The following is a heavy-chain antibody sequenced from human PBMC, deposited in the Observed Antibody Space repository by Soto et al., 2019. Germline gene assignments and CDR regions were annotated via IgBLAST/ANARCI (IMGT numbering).Heavy chain of an antibody. CDR2: TYYRSKWYN. D-gene: IGHD4-17*01. V-gene: IGHV6-1*01. Sequence: SQTLSLTCAISGDSVSSNSAVWNWIRQAPSRGLEWLGRTYYRSKWYNDYAVSVQSRITINPDTAKNQFSLQLNSVTPEDTAVYYCAGVGDNNWFDPWGQGTLLTVSS. CDR1: GDSVSSNSAV. J-gene: IGHJ5*02. CDR3: AGVGDNNWFDP.